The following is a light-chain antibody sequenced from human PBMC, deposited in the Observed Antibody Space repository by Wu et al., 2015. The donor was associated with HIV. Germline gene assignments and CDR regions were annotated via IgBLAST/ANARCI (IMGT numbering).Light chain of an antibody. CDR1: QSVNSA. Sequence: EIVMTQSPATLSVAPGGRVTLSCRASQSVNSALAWYQQKLDQAPRLLIYGASTRATGIPARFSGSGSGTQFTLTISSLQSEDFATYYCQQYYSYPLTFGGGTKVEIK. V-gene: IGKV3-15*01. J-gene: IGKJ4*01. CDR2: GAS. CDR3: QQYYSYPLT.